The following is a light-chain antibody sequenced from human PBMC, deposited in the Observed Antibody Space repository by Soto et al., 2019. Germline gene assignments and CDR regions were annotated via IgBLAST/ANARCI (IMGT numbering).Light chain of an antibody. CDR1: SSDIGGYNY. J-gene: IGLJ3*02. CDR3: TSYAGSNNLV. Sequence: QSALTQPPSASGSPGQSVTISCTGTSSDIGGYNYVSWYQQHPGKAPKLIIYEVSKRPSGVPERFSGSKSGNTASLTVAGLQAEDEAYYYCTSYAGSNNLVFAGGTKLTVL. V-gene: IGLV2-8*01. CDR2: EVS.